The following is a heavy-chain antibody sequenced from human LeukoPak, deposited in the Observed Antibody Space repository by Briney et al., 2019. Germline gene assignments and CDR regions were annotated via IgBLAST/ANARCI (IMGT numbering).Heavy chain of an antibody. CDR2: IIPVLAVT. V-gene: IGHV1-69*04. CDR1: GGTFSNYA. Sequence: GASVKVSCKASGGTFSNYALIWVRQAPGQGREWMGRIIPVLAVTHYTQKFQDRLTITADKSTSTAYMELGSLRSDDTAVYYCGRGPFYYDIDWGQGTLITVSS. J-gene: IGHJ4*02. CDR3: GRGPFYYDID. D-gene: IGHD3-22*01.